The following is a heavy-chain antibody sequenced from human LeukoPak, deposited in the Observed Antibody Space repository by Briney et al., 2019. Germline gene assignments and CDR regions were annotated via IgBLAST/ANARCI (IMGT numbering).Heavy chain of an antibody. V-gene: IGHV3-48*01. D-gene: IGHD1-26*01. Sequence: GGSLRLSCAASGFTFSSYSMNWVRQAPGKGLEWVSYISSSSSTIYYADSVKGRFTISRDNAKNSLYLQMNSLRAEDTAVYYCAKDDGGSYYFAPTDAFDIWGQGTMVTVSS. J-gene: IGHJ3*02. CDR2: ISSSSSTI. CDR1: GFTFSSYS. CDR3: AKDDGGSYYFAPTDAFDI.